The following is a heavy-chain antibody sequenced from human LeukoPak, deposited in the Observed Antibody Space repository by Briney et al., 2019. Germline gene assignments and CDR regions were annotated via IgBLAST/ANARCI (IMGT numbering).Heavy chain of an antibody. CDR1: GFTFSSYA. J-gene: IGHJ4*02. CDR2: ISGSGGST. CDR3: AKGGAARPFDY. D-gene: IGHD6-6*01. Sequence: GGSLRLSCAASGFTFSSYAMSWVRQAPGKGLEWVSAISGSGGSTYYSDSVKGRFTISRDNSKNTLYLQMSSLRAEDTAVYYCAKGGAARPFDYWGQGTLVTVSS. V-gene: IGHV3-23*01.